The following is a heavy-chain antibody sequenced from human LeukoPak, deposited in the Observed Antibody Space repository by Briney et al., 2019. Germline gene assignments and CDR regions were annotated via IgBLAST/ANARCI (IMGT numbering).Heavy chain of an antibody. CDR3: ARKWGHCSSTSCYAFDI. CDR1: GFTFSSYA. CDR2: IKQDGSEK. J-gene: IGHJ3*02. D-gene: IGHD2-2*01. Sequence: GGSLRLSCAASGFTFSSYAMSWVRQAPGKGLEWVANIKQDGSEKYYVDSVKGRFTISRDNAKNSLYLQMNSLRAEDTAVYYCARKWGHCSSTSCYAFDIWGQGTMVTVSS. V-gene: IGHV3-7*01.